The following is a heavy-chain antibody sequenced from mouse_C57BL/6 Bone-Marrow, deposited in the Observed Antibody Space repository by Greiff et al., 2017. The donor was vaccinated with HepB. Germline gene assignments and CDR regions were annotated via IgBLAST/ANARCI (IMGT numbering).Heavy chain of an antibody. J-gene: IGHJ3*01. V-gene: IGHV1-74*01. CDR1: GYTFTSYW. CDR3: AIEGYPFAY. CDR2: IHPSDSDT. Sequence: QVQLQQPGAELVKPGASVKVSCKASGYTFTSYWMHWVKQRPGQGLEWIGMIHPSDSDTNYNQKFKGKATLTVDKSSSTAYMQLSGLTSEDSAVYYSAIEGYPFAYWGQGALVSVSA. D-gene: IGHD2-2*01.